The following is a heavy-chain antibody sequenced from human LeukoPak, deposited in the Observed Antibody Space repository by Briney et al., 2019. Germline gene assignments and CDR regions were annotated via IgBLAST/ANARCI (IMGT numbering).Heavy chain of an antibody. J-gene: IGHJ4*02. Sequence: GGSLRLSCAASGFTFSSYGMHWVRQAPGKGLEWVAVIWYDGSNKYYADSVKGRFTISRDNSKNTLYLQMNSLRAEDTAVYYCARDEVYYDSSGSSHWGQGTLATVSS. CDR3: ARDEVYYDSSGSSH. D-gene: IGHD3-22*01. CDR2: IWYDGSNK. V-gene: IGHV3-33*01. CDR1: GFTFSSYG.